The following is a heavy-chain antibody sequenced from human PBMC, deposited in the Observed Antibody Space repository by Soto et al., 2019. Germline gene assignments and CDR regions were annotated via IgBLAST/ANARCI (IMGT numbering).Heavy chain of an antibody. CDR2: IYYSGST. Sequence: SETLSLTCTVSGGSISSSSYYWGWIRQPPGKGLEWIGSIYYSGSTYYNPSLKRRVTISVVTSKNQFSLKLSAVTAADAAVYYCARVGRYCSGGSCYYYFDYWGQGTLVTVSS. CDR3: ARVGRYCSGGSCYYYFDY. J-gene: IGHJ4*02. CDR1: GGSISSSSYY. V-gene: IGHV4-39*07. D-gene: IGHD2-15*01.